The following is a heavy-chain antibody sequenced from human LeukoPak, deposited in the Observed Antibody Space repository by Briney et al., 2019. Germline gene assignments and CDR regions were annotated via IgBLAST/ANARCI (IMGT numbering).Heavy chain of an antibody. CDR3: AKAVYDCWSGYYTDY. D-gene: IGHD3-3*01. CDR1: GLTFDDYA. Sequence: GGSLTLSCAAYGLTFDDYAMHWVRQPPGKGLEWVSLISEDGGSTYYADSVKGRFTITRDNSKNSLYLQMNSLRTEDTALYYCAKAVYDCWSGYYTDYWGQGTLVTVSS. CDR2: ISEDGGST. V-gene: IGHV3-43*02. J-gene: IGHJ4*02.